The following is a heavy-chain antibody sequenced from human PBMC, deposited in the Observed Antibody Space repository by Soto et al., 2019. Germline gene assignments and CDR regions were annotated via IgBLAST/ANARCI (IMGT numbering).Heavy chain of an antibody. CDR2: ISSSSSYI. D-gene: IGHD3-9*01. CDR1: GFTFSSYN. CDR3: ARQLRYFDWSTSGYFDY. V-gene: IGHV3-21*01. J-gene: IGHJ4*02. Sequence: GGVLGLSCADPGFTFSSYNMNWLRQAPGKRLEWVSSISSSSSYIYYADSVKGRFTISRDNAKNSLYLQMNSLRAEDTAVYYCARQLRYFDWSTSGYFDYWGQGTLVTVSS.